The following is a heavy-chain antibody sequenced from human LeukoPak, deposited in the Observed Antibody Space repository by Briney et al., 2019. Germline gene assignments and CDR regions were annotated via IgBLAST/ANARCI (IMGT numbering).Heavy chain of an antibody. V-gene: IGHV3-30*03. J-gene: IGHJ6*02. CDR2: ISYDGSNQ. CDR3: ARGHYGMDV. Sequence: GGSLRLSCAASGFTFSNYGMHWVRQAPGKGLEWVAVISYDGSNQYYAESVKGRFTVSRDNSNNRLYLQMNSLRAEDTAVYYCARGHYGMDVWGQGTTVIVSS. CDR1: GFTFSNYG.